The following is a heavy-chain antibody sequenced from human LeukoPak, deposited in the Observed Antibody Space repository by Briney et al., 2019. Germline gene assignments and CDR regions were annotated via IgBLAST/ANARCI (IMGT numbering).Heavy chain of an antibody. D-gene: IGHD3-3*01. J-gene: IGHJ6*03. V-gene: IGHV3-30*04. CDR2: IIENGSNQ. Sequence: GGSLRLSCAASGFTFSNYIMHWVRQAPGKGLDWVAVIIENGSNQYYADSVKGRFTISRDNSKNTLFLQMNSLRGEDTAMYYCAREGGITIFGVVTLYYYMDVWGKGTTVTVSS. CDR1: GFTFSNYI. CDR3: AREGGITIFGVVTLYYYMDV.